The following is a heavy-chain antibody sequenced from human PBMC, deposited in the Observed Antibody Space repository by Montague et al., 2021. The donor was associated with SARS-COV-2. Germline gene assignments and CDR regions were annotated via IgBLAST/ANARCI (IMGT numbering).Heavy chain of an antibody. CDR2: IYRSGNS. V-gene: IGHV4-61*02. Sequence: TLSLTCPVSGASISSYYYYWGWIRLPARKGLKCIGRIYRSGNSNYNPSLESRVVISVDTSRNQFSMTMTSVTAADTAMYYCARGVDTGVVTFTSGLDTWGQGTLVTVSS. D-gene: IGHD5-18*01. CDR3: ARGVDTGVVTFTSGLDT. CDR1: GASISSYYYY. J-gene: IGHJ5*02.